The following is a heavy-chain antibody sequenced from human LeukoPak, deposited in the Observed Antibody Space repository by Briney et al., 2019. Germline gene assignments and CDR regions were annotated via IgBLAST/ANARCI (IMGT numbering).Heavy chain of an antibody. Sequence: SGTLSLTCTVSGASMSTHYWSWLRQPPGKGLEWIGRIYTSGSTNYNPSLKSRVTMSVDTSKNQFSLKLSSVTAADTAVYYCARDGVPAAISSVPFNWFDPWGQGTLVTVSS. CDR3: ARDGVPAAISSVPFNWFDP. CDR1: GASMSTHY. CDR2: IYTSGST. V-gene: IGHV4-4*07. J-gene: IGHJ5*02. D-gene: IGHD2-2*01.